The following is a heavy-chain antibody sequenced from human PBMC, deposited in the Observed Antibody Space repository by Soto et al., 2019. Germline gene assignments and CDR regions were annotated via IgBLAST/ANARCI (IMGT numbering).Heavy chain of an antibody. V-gene: IGHV5-51*01. Sequence: EVQLVQSGAEVKKPGESLKISCKGSGYSFTSYWIGWVRQMPGKGLEWMGIIYPGDSDTRYSPSFQGQVTISADKSISTAYLQWSSLKASDTAMYYCASSVAVAGRGPTFDYWGQGTLVTVAS. CDR1: GYSFTSYW. D-gene: IGHD6-19*01. CDR2: IYPGDSDT. CDR3: ASSVAVAGRGPTFDY. J-gene: IGHJ4*02.